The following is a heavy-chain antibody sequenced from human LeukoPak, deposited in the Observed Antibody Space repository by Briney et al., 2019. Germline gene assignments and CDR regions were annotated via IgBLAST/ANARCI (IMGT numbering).Heavy chain of an antibody. V-gene: IGHV1-69*13. CDR1: GGTFSSYA. Sequence: ASVKVSCKASGGTFSSYAISWVRQAPGQGLEWMGGIIPIFGTANYAQKFQGRVTITADESTSTAYMELSSLRSEDTAVYYCARVSAYCGGDRYNYWGQGTLVTVSS. J-gene: IGHJ4*02. D-gene: IGHD2-21*01. CDR3: ARVSAYCGGDRYNY. CDR2: IIPIFGTA.